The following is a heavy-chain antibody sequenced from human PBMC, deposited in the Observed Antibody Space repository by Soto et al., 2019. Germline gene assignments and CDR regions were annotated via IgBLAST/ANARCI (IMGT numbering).Heavy chain of an antibody. Sequence: ASVKVCCKVSGDTLTELSMHWVRQAPGKGLEWMGGFDPEDGETIYAQKFQGRVTMTEDTSTDTAYMELSSLRSEDTAVYYCATGPASYKTTLYYYYYYYMDVWGKGTTVTVSS. D-gene: IGHD1-1*01. CDR3: ATGPASYKTTLYYYYYYYMDV. V-gene: IGHV1-24*01. J-gene: IGHJ6*03. CDR1: GDTLTELS. CDR2: FDPEDGET.